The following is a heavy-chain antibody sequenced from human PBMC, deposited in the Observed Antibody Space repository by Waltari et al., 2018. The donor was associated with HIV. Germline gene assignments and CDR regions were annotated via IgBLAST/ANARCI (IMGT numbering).Heavy chain of an antibody. J-gene: IGHJ4*02. Sequence: EVQLVEFGGGLVQPGRSLRLSCTGFGFSFGDFAISWFRRAPGKGLEWVGFIRSRIYGGATEYAASAKGRFTISRDDLKSVAYLQMNSLKTEDTAVYYCTRSSKLDYWGQGTLVTVSS. D-gene: IGHD4-4*01. CDR2: IRSRIYGGAT. CDR3: TRSSKLDY. CDR1: GFSFGDFA. V-gene: IGHV3-49*03.